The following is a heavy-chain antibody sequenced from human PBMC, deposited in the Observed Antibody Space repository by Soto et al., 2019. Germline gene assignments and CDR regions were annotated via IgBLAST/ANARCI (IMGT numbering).Heavy chain of an antibody. V-gene: IGHV3-9*01. CDR1: GFTFDDYA. CDR3: AKDLIWSRSGLAADFDI. J-gene: IGHJ3*02. CDR2: ISWNSGSI. Sequence: GGSLRLSCAASGFTFDDYAMHWVRQAPGKGLEWVSGISWNSGSIGYADSVKGRFTISRDNAKNSLYLQMNSLRAEDTALYYCAKDLIWSRSGLAADFDIWGQGTMVTVS. D-gene: IGHD3-3*01.